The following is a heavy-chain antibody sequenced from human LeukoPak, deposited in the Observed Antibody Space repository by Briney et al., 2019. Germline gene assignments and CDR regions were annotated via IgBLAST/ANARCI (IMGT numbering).Heavy chain of an antibody. J-gene: IGHJ4*02. Sequence: GGSLRLSCATSGFTLSSDSMNWVRQAPGKGLEWVSYISSVSTTIYYADSVKGRFTISRDNAKNSLYLQMNSLRAEDTAVYYCARDVEQWLVRVYYFDYWGQGTLVTVSS. CDR2: ISSVSTTI. D-gene: IGHD6-19*01. V-gene: IGHV3-48*01. CDR3: ARDVEQWLVRVYYFDY. CDR1: GFTLSSDS.